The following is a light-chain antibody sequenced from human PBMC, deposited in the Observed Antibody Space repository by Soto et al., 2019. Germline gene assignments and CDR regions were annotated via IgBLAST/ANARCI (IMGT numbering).Light chain of an antibody. V-gene: IGKV1-17*01. CDR1: QGIRND. CDR3: LQHNSYPWT. Sequence: DIQMTQSPSSLSASVGDRVTITCRASQGIRNDLVWYQQRPGKAPKRLIFVASRLVIGVPSTFNGRGSGTEFTLTISSLEPEDFATYYCLQHNSYPWTFGPGTKVEVK. CDR2: VAS. J-gene: IGKJ1*01.